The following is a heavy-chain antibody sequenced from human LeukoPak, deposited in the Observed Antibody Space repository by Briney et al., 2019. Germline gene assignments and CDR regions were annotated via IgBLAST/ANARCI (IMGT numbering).Heavy chain of an antibody. CDR3: ARHRRWEPVDY. J-gene: IGHJ4*02. V-gene: IGHV4-39*01. CDR2: IYSSGST. Sequence: SETLSLTCTVSGGSISSSSFYWGWIRQPPGKGLEWIGSIYSSGSTYYNPSLKSRVTTSVDTSKNQFSLNLSSVTAADTAVYYCARHRRWEPVDYWGQGTLVTVSS. D-gene: IGHD1-26*01. CDR1: GGSISSSSFY.